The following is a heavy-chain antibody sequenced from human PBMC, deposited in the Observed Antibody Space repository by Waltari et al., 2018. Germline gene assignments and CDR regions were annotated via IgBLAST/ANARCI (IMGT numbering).Heavy chain of an antibody. CDR2: INPNSGGT. V-gene: IGHV1-2*06. D-gene: IGHD6-13*01. CDR1: GYTFTGYY. Sequence: QVQLVQSGAEVKKPGASVKVSCKASGYTFTGYYMHWVRQAPGQGLEGMGRINPNSGGTNYAQKFQGRVTMTRDTSISTAYMELSRLRSDDTAVYYCARELRAAAGTGFFDPWGQGTLVTVSS. J-gene: IGHJ5*02. CDR3: ARELRAAAGTGFFDP.